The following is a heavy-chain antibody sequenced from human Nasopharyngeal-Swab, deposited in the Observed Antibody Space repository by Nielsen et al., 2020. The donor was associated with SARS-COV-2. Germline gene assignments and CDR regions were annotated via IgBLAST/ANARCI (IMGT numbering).Heavy chain of an antibody. CDR1: GYSFTSYW. CDR3: ARPATKSGLWFGELT. V-gene: IGHV5-51*01. Sequence: GESLKISCKGSGYSFTSYWIGWVRQMPGKGLEWMGIIYPGDSDTRYSPSFQGQVTISADKSISTAYLQWSSLKASDTAMYYCARPATKSGLWFGELTWGQGTLVTVSS. D-gene: IGHD3-10*01. J-gene: IGHJ5*02. CDR2: IYPGDSDT.